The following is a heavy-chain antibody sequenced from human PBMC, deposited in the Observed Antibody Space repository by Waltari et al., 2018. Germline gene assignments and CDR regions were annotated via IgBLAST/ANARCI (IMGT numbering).Heavy chain of an antibody. CDR3: AAMTVAVRPYFLH. J-gene: IGHJ1*01. CDR2: LSGVDKTT. D-gene: IGHD6-6*01. Sequence: EVHLSESGGGVVKPGGSLRTHCTGYGSVFSISLMAWVRQIPGKGLEWVSALSGVDKTTYYADSVKGRFSISRDNSKNTLFLQMSSLRDDDTAFYHCAAMTVAVRPYFLHWGQGTRVTVSS. CDR1: GSVFSISL. V-gene: IGHV3-23*01.